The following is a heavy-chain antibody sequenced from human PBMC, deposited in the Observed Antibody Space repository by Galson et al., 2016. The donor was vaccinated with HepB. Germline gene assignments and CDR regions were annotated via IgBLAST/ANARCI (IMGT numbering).Heavy chain of an antibody. CDR3: AKDIRSYGLFGRFDY. Sequence: SLRLSCAASGFTFSSYGMHWVRQAPGKGLEWVAVISYDGSNKYYADSVKGRFTISSDNSKNTLYLQMNSLRAEDTAVYYCAKDIRSYGLFGRFDYWGQGTLVTVSS. D-gene: IGHD5-18*01. J-gene: IGHJ4*02. CDR1: GFTFSSYG. CDR2: ISYDGSNK. V-gene: IGHV3-30*18.